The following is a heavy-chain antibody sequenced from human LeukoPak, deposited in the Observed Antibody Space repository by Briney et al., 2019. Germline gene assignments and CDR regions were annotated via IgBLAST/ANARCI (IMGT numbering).Heavy chain of an antibody. Sequence: GGSLRLSCAASGFAFSNYAMSWVRQAPGKGQEWVSAILPSGGSTYYTDSVKGRFSISRDNSKNTLYLQMNSLRVEDTAVYYCVGENGGYPNWSDSWGKEPWVTVSS. CDR2: ILPSGGST. J-gene: IGHJ5*01. CDR3: VGENGGYPNWSDS. V-gene: IGHV3-23*01. D-gene: IGHD3-22*01. CDR1: GFAFSNYA.